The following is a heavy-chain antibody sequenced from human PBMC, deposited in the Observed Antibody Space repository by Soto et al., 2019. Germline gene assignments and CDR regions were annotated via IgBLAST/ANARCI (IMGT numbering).Heavy chain of an antibody. CDR2: IIPMFGTA. Sequence: QVQLVQSGAEVKKPGSSVKVSCKVSGGPFSDYAVSWVRQAPGQGLEWMGGIIPMFGTANYAQKFQGRVTMTADESTTTAYMELSRLRSDDTAVYYCARDLDYYGSGNYYNRIDYWGQGTLVTVSS. V-gene: IGHV1-69*01. J-gene: IGHJ4*02. CDR1: GGPFSDYA. D-gene: IGHD3-10*01. CDR3: ARDLDYYGSGNYYNRIDY.